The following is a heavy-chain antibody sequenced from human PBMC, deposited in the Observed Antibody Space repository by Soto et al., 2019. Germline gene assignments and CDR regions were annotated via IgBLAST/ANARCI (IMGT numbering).Heavy chain of an antibody. J-gene: IGHJ4*02. CDR3: AKDVYYDILTGSSYYFDY. V-gene: IGHV3-30*18. Sequence: GGSLRLSCAASGFTFSSYGMHWVRQAPGKGLEWVAVISYDGSNKYYADSVKGRFTISRDNSKNTLYLQMNSLRAEDTAVYYCAKDVYYDILTGSSYYFDYWGQGTLVTVSS. CDR1: GFTFSSYG. CDR2: ISYDGSNK. D-gene: IGHD3-9*01.